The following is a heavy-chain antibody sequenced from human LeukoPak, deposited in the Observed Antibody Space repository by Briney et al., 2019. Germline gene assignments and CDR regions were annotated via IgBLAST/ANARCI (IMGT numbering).Heavy chain of an antibody. J-gene: IGHJ4*02. CDR2: ISSSGSTI. V-gene: IGHV3-48*03. CDR1: GFTFSSYE. CDR3: ARDGGRVAVFLDY. D-gene: IGHD6-19*01. Sequence: GGSLRLSCAASGFTFSSYEMNWVRQAPGKGLEWVSYISSSGSTIYYAGSVKGRFTISRDNAKNSLYLQMNSLRAEDTAVYYCARDGGRVAVFLDYWGQGSLVTVSS.